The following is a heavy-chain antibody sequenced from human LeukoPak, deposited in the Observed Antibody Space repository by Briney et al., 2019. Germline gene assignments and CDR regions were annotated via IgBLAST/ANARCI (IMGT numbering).Heavy chain of an antibody. CDR3: ASLEGSGTWYYFDY. D-gene: IGHD6-13*01. J-gene: IGHJ4*02. V-gene: IGHV5-51*01. CDR1: GYTFTSYW. Sequence: GESLKISCKASGYTFTSYWIGWVRQMPGKGLEWMGIIYPGDSDTRYSPSFEGQVTISADKSINTAYLQWSRLKASDTAMYYCASLEGSGTWYYFDYWGQGTLVTVSS. CDR2: IYPGDSDT.